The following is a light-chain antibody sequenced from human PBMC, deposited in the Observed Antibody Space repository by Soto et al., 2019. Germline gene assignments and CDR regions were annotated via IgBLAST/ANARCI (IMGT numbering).Light chain of an antibody. Sequence: EIVLTQSPGTLSLSPGERATLSCRASQSVSSSYLAWYQQKPGQAPRLLIYGASSRATGIPDRCSGSGSGTDFTLTISRLEPEDFAVYYCQQYGSSPLSFGPGTKVDIK. CDR2: GAS. J-gene: IGKJ3*01. CDR3: QQYGSSPLS. V-gene: IGKV3-20*01. CDR1: QSVSSSY.